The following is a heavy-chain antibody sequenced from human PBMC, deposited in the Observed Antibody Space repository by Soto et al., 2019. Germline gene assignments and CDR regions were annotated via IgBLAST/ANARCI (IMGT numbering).Heavy chain of an antibody. J-gene: IGHJ4*02. CDR2: IWFDGSQQ. CDR3: TRANTSPFDY. Sequence: GGSLRLSCAASGFTFSSFGMHWVRQAPGKGLEWVAIIWFDGSQQYYADSVKGRFTISRDSSKNILYLQMNSLRAEDTAVYYCTRANTSPFDYWGQGTLVTVSS. CDR1: GFTFSSFG. V-gene: IGHV3-33*01.